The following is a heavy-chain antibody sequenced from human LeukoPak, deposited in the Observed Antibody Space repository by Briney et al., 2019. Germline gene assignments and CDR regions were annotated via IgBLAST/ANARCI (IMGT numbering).Heavy chain of an antibody. J-gene: IGHJ4*03. V-gene: IGHV4-31*03. CDR3: ARRDIYGSGRPRTNYFDY. CDR1: GGSISSGGYY. D-gene: IGHD3-10*01. CDR2: IHSSGKT. Sequence: SETLSLTCTVSGGSISSGGYYWSWIRQHPGKGLEWIGYIHSSGKTYYNPSLKSRLIISVDTSKNQLSLKLGSVTAADTAVYYCARRDIYGSGRPRTNYFDYWGQGTTVTVSS.